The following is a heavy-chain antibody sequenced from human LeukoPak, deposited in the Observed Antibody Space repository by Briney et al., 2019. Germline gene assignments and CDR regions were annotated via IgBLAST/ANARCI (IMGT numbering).Heavy chain of an antibody. V-gene: IGHV3-30-3*01. J-gene: IGHJ4*02. D-gene: IGHD3-16*02. CDR2: ISYDGSST. CDR3: ARGLRGDLSFHDY. CDR1: GFTFSNHA. Sequence: GGSLRLSCAASGFTFSNHALHWVRQTPGKGLEWVAAISYDGSSTHYADSVKGRFTISRDSSKNTLYLQMNSLRAEDTALYYCARGLRGDLSFHDYWGQGALVTVS.